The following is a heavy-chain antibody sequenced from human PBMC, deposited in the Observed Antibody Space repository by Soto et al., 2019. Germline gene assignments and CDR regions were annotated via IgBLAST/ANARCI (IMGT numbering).Heavy chain of an antibody. Sequence: PGESLRISCKGSGYSFTSYWIGWVRQMPGKGLEWMGIIYPGDSDTRYSPSFQGQVTISADKSISTAYLQWSSLKASDTAMYYCARAKGYCSCGSCFSYYGMDVWGQALTVTLSS. V-gene: IGHV5-51*01. J-gene: IGHJ6*02. D-gene: IGHD2-15*01. CDR1: GYSFTSYW. CDR3: ARAKGYCSCGSCFSYYGMDV. CDR2: IYPGDSDT.